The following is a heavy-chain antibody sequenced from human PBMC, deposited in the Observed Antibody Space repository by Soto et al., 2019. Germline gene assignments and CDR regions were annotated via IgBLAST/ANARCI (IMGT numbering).Heavy chain of an antibody. CDR2: TYYRSKWYN. CDR1: GDSVSSNSAA. D-gene: IGHD3-10*01. V-gene: IGHV6-1*01. CDR3: ARDFITMVRGVIINDYYYYYGMDV. J-gene: IGHJ6*02. Sequence: KQSQTLSLTCAISGDSVSSNSAAWNWIRQSPSRGLEWLGRTYYRSKWYNDYAVSVKSRITINPDTSKNQFSLQLNSVTPEDTAVYYCARDFITMVRGVIINDYYYYYGMDVWGQGTTVTVSS.